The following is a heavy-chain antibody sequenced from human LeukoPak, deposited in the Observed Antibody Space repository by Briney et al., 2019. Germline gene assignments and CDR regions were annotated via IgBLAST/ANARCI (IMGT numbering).Heavy chain of an antibody. J-gene: IGHJ4*02. CDR1: GYTFTSYG. Sequence: ASVKVSCKASGYTFTSYGISWVRQAPGQGLEWMGWISAYNGNTNYAQKLQGRVTMTTDTSTSTAYMELRSLRSDDTAVYYCARDRGYYGSGRDFDYWGQGTLVTVSS. D-gene: IGHD3-10*01. CDR2: ISAYNGNT. V-gene: IGHV1-18*01. CDR3: ARDRGYYGSGRDFDY.